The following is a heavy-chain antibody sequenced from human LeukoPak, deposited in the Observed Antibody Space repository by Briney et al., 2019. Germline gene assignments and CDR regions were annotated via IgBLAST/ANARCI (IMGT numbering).Heavy chain of an antibody. J-gene: IGHJ4*02. Sequence: GGSLRLSCAASGFTFSSYGMHWVRQAPGKGLEWVAFIRYDGSNKYYADSVKGRFTISRDNSKNSLYLQMNSLRTEDTALYYCAKDDYGDYGFDYWGQGTLVTVSS. CDR1: GFTFSSYG. CDR3: AKDDYGDYGFDY. D-gene: IGHD4-17*01. CDR2: IRYDGSNK. V-gene: IGHV3-30*02.